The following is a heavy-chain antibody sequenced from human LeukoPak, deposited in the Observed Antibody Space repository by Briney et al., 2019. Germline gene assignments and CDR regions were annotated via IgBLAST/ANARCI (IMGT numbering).Heavy chain of an antibody. CDR2: INSDGSST. CDR1: GFSFSSCW. Sequence: LRLPCAPSGFSFSSCWEHPVRPPPGRGLVWVSRINSDGSSTSYADSAKGRFTISRDNAKNTLYLQMNSLRAEDTAVYYCARSYNFDYWGQGTLVTVSS. J-gene: IGHJ4*02. D-gene: IGHD5-18*01. CDR3: ARSYNFDY. V-gene: IGHV3-74*01.